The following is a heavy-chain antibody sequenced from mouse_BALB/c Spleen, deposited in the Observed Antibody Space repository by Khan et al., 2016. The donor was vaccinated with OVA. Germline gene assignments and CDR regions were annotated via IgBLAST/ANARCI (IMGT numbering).Heavy chain of an antibody. CDR1: GYSITSGYS. D-gene: IGHD2-1*01. V-gene: IGHV3-1*02. CDR2: IYRSGSI. CDR3: ASDGNYWDY. J-gene: IGHJ4*01. Sequence: QLEESGPDLVKPSQSLSLTCTVTGYSITSGYSWHWIRPFPGNKLEWMGYIYRSGSIYYNHSLNSRFSITRDTSKNLFFLQLKSVTTEDTATYYCASDGNYWDYWGQGTSATVSS.